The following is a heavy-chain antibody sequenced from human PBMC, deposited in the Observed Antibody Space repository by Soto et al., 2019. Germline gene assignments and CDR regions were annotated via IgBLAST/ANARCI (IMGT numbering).Heavy chain of an antibody. Sequence: LRLSCAASGFTVSSNYMSWVRQSPGKGLEWVSVIYTGGSTYYADSVKGRFTISRDNSKNRLFLQMNSLRAEDTAIYYCAKCMGSSWIGVIDNWGQGTLVTVSS. V-gene: IGHV3-53*01. CDR1: GFTVSSNY. J-gene: IGHJ4*02. CDR2: IYTGGST. D-gene: IGHD6-13*01. CDR3: AKCMGSSWIGVIDN.